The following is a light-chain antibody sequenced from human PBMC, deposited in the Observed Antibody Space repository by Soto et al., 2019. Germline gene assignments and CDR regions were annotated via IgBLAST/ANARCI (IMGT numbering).Light chain of an antibody. V-gene: IGKV3-15*01. CDR3: QQYDDWPLT. Sequence: EKVMTQSPATLSVSPGERATLSCRASENVKTRLAWYQQKSGQDPRLLIYDAFTRATGIPARFSGSASETEFTLTISSLQSEDSAVYYCQQYDDWPLTFCGGTKVEIK. CDR1: ENVKTR. J-gene: IGKJ4*01. CDR2: DAF.